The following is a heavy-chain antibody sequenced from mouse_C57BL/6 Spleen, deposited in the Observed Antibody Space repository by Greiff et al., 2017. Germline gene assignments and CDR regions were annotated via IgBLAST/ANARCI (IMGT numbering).Heavy chain of an antibody. J-gene: IGHJ2*01. CDR2: IYPSDSET. V-gene: IGHV1-61*01. CDR1: GYTFTSYW. D-gene: IGHD3-2*02. CDR3: ARGTQATGYYFDY. Sequence: QVQLQQPGAELVRPGSSVKLSCKASGYTFTSYWMDWVKQRPGQGLEWIGNIYPSDSETHYNQKFKDKATLTVDKSSSTAYMQLSSLTSEDSAVYYCARGTQATGYYFDYWGQGTTLTVSS.